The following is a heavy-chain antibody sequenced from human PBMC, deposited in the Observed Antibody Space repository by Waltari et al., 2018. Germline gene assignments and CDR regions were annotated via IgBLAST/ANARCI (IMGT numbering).Heavy chain of an antibody. D-gene: IGHD3-10*01. CDR1: GGSIRSYY. V-gene: IGHV4-59*01. CDR3: ARSPGSRHYFDY. Sequence: QVQLQESGPGLVKPSETLSLTCSVSGGSIRSYYWSWIRRPPGKGLEWIGYIYYSESTTDNPSLKSRVTISVDTKNQFSLNLSSVTAADTAVYYCARSPGSRHYFDYWGQGTLVTVSS. CDR2: IYYSEST. J-gene: IGHJ4*02.